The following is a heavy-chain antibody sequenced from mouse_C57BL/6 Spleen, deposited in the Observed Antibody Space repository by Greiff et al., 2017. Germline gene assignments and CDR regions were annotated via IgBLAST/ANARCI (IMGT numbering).Heavy chain of an antibody. D-gene: IGHD1-1*01. CDR1: GYSFTDYN. V-gene: IGHV1-39*01. J-gene: IGHJ4*01. CDR2: INPNYGTT. CDR3: ARANYGIRKYYSMDY. Sequence: VQLQQSGPELVKPGASVKISCKASGYSFTDYNMNWVKQSNGKSLEWIGVINPNYGTTSYNQKFKGKATLTVDQSSSPAYMQLNSLTSEDSAVXYSARANYGIRKYYSMDYCGQGTSVTASS.